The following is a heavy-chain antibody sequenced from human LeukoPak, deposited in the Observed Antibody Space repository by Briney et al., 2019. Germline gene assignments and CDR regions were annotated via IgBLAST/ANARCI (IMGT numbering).Heavy chain of an antibody. J-gene: IGHJ4*02. Sequence: PSETLSLTCTVSGASINSYYWSWIRQPPGKGLEWIGYIYYSGSTNYNPSLKSRITISVDTSKNQFSLKLSSVTAADTAVYYCARFAYCGGHCWYYFDYWGQGSLVTVSS. CDR1: GASINSYY. D-gene: IGHD2-21*02. CDR3: ARFAYCGGHCWYYFDY. CDR2: IYYSGST. V-gene: IGHV4-59*01.